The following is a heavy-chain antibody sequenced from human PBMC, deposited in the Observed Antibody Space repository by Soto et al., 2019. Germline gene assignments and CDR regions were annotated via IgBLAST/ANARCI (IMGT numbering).Heavy chain of an antibody. CDR2: IIPIFGTA. CDR1: GGTFSSYA. CDR3: ARDRTIRSGIAAAGTWGQFDY. D-gene: IGHD6-13*01. Sequence: SVKVSCKASGGTFSSYAISWVPQAPGQGLEWMGGIIPIFGTANYAQKFQGRVTITADESTSTAHMELSSLRSEDTAVYYCARDRTIRSGIAAAGTWGQFDYWGQGTLVTVSS. V-gene: IGHV1-69*13. J-gene: IGHJ4*02.